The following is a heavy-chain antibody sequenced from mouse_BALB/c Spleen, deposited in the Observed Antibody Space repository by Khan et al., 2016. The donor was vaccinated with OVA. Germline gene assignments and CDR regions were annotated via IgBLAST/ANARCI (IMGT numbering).Heavy chain of an antibody. CDR2: INTYTGEP. CDR3: ARSNGNYWFAY. CDR1: GYTFTNYG. V-gene: IGHV9-3-1*01. D-gene: IGHD2-1*01. Sequence: QIQLVQSGPELKKPGETVKISCKASGYTFTNYGMNWVKQAPGKGLKWMGWINTYTGEPTYADDFKGRFAFSLETSASTAYLQINNLKNEDTATYFCARSNGNYWFAYWGQVTLVTVSA. J-gene: IGHJ3*01.